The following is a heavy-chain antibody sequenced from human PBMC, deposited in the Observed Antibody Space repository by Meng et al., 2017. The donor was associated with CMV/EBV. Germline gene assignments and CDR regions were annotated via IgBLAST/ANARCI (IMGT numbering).Heavy chain of an antibody. V-gene: IGHV1-18*01. CDR3: AIVDHSNPIDY. J-gene: IGHJ4*02. D-gene: IGHD4-11*01. CDR2: ISAYNGNT. CDR1: GYTFTTYG. Sequence: ASVKVSCKTSGYTFTTYGIDWVRQAPGQGLEWMGWISAYNGNTKYAQKLQGRVTLTTDTSTSTAYMELRSLRSGDTAVYYCAIVDHSNPIDYWGQGTLVTVSS.